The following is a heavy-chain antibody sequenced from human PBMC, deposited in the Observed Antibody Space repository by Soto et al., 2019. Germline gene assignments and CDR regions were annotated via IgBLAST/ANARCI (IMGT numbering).Heavy chain of an antibody. CDR2: IYPRDSDH. CDR1: GYIFTTYW. D-gene: IGHD6-25*01. Sequence: PGEPLKISCQASGYIFTTYWIWWVRQMPGRGLWWMAIIYPRDSDHRYSLSFEGHVTISVDKSISTVFLQWSGLKASDSAMYFCARLPRRDGYKFFDYWGQGTMVTVSS. V-gene: IGHV5-51*01. J-gene: IGHJ4*02. CDR3: ARLPRRDGYKFFDY.